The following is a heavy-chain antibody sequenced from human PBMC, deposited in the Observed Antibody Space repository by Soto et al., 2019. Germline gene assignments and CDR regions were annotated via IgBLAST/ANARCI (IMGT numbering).Heavy chain of an antibody. Sequence: QVQLVESGGGVVQPGTSLKLSCATSGFIFTSFGMHWLSQAPGKGLEWVAVISYDGIDENYADSVKGRFAISRDKSKSTVYLHMNTLRVADTAVYYCAKDFREMATVAPDLSWAQGTLVTVSS. D-gene: IGHD4-4*01. CDR1: GFIFTSFG. CDR3: AKDFREMATVAPDLS. V-gene: IGHV3-30*18. CDR2: ISYDGIDE. J-gene: IGHJ4*02.